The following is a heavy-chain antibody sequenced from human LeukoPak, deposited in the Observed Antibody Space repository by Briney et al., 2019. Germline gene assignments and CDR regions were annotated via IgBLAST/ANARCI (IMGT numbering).Heavy chain of an antibody. CDR1: GFTFSSFE. CDR3: LRGDRRDY. CDR2: IDSSGGYM. Sequence: GGSLRLSCAASGFTFSSFEMNWARQAPGKGLEWVSSIDSSGGYMFYADSVKGRFIISRDNAKDSLYLQMNSLRVEDTAVYYCLRGDRRDYWGQGTLVTVSS. V-gene: IGHV3-21*06. J-gene: IGHJ4*02.